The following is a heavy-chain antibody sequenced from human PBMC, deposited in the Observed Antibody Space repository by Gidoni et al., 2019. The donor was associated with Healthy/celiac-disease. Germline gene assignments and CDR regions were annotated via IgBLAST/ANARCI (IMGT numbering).Heavy chain of an antibody. V-gene: IGHV4-59*01. CDR2: IYYSGST. CDR3: VRPIAAAGTTNWYFDL. Sequence: QVQLQESGPGLVKPSETLSLTCTVPCGSISSYYWSWIRQPPGKGLEWIGYIYYSGSTNYNPSLKSRVTISVDTSKNQFSLKLSSVTAADTAVYYCVRPIAAAGTTNWYFDLWGRGTLVTVSS. CDR1: CGSISSYY. D-gene: IGHD6-13*01. J-gene: IGHJ2*01.